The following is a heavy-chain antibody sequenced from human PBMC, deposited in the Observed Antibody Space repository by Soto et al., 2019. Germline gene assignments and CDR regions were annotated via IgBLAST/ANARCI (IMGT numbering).Heavy chain of an antibody. J-gene: IGHJ6*02. D-gene: IGHD6-19*01. CDR3: ARREEQWLDYYYGMDV. V-gene: IGHV1-69*06. CDR2: IIPIFGTA. CDR1: GGTFSSYA. Sequence: SVKVSCKASGGTFSSYAISWVRQAPGQGLEWMGGIIPIFGTANYAQKFQGRVTITADKSTSTAYMELSSLRSEDTAVYYCARREEQWLDYYYGMDVWGQGTTVTVPS.